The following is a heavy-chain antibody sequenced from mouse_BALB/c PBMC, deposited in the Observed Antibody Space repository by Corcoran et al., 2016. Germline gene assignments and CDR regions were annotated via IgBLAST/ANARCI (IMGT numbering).Heavy chain of an antibody. CDR2: IDPANGNT. CDR3: ASRGYGSSSAWFAY. V-gene: IGHV14-3*02. Sequence: EVQLQQSGAELVKPGASVKLSCTASGFNIKDTYMHWVKQRPEQGLEWIGRIDPANGNTKYDPKFQGKATITADTSSNTAYLQLSSLTSEDTAVYYCASRGYGSSSAWFAYWGQGTLVTVSA. J-gene: IGHJ3*01. D-gene: IGHD1-1*01. CDR1: GFNIKDTY.